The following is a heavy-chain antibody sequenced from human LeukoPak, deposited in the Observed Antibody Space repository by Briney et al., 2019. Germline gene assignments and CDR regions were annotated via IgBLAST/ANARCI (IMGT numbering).Heavy chain of an antibody. CDR2: IKQDGSEN. CDR3: ARLLRGARFHGMDV. J-gene: IGHJ6*02. D-gene: IGHD1-26*01. V-gene: IGHV3-7*03. Sequence: GGSLRLSCADSGFTFTRYWMNWVCQAPGKGLEWVANIKQDGSENYYVDSVKGRFTISRDNAKNSLFLQVNSLRAEDTAVYYCARLLRGARFHGMDVWGQGTTVTVSS. CDR1: GFTFTRYW.